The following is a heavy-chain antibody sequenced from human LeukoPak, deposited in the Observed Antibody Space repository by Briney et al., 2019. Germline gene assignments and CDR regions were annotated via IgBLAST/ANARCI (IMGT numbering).Heavy chain of an antibody. CDR3: ARRPRGVIIKTWFDS. CDR2: IYYSGSA. D-gene: IGHD3-10*01. CDR1: GGSISSYY. J-gene: IGHJ5*01. Sequence: SETLSLTCTVSGGSISSYYWSWIRQPPGKGLEWIGYIYYSGSANYNPSLKSRVTILLDTSKNQFSLNLSSVTAADTAVYYCARRPRGVIIKTWFDSWGQGTLVTVSS. V-gene: IGHV4-59*12.